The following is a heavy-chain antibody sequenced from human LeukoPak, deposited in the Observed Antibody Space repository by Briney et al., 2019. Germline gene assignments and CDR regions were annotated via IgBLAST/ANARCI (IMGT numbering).Heavy chain of an antibody. CDR2: INAGNGNT. CDR1: GYTFTSYA. Sequence: ASVKVSCKASGYTFTSYAMHWVRQAPGQRLEWMGWINAGNGNTKYSQKFQGRVTITRDTSASTAYMELSSLRSEDTAVCYCARRGHSGSYYTLDYWGQGTLVTVSS. V-gene: IGHV1-3*01. J-gene: IGHJ4*02. CDR3: ARRGHSGSYYTLDY. D-gene: IGHD1-26*01.